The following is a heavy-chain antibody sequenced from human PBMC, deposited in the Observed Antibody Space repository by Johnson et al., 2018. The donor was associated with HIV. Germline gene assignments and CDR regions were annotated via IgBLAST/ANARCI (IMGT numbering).Heavy chain of an antibody. V-gene: IGHV3-53*01. CDR2: ISGGGGT. CDR1: GFAVSSNY. D-gene: IGHD2-15*01. CDR3: ASGRGYH. J-gene: IGHJ3*01. Sequence: DVQVVESGGGLIQPGGSLRLSCAASGFAVSSNYMSWVRQAPGKGLEWVSVISGGGGTYYADSVKGRFTISRDNSKNTLYFQMNSLRAEDTAVYYCASGRGYHWGQGTMVTVSS.